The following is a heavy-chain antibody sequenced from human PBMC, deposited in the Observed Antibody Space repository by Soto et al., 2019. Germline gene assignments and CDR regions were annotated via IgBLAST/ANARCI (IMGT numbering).Heavy chain of an antibody. V-gene: IGHV3-23*01. CDR1: GFTFSSYA. CDR2: ISGSGGTI. D-gene: IGHD4-17*01. CDR3: ARDVDADFRTDFDY. J-gene: IGHJ4*02. Sequence: GGSLRLSCAASGFTFSSYAMSWVRQAPGKGLEWVSAISGSGGTIYYADSVKGRFTISRDNAKNSLYLQMNSLRAEDTAVYYCARDVDADFRTDFDYWGRGTLVTV.